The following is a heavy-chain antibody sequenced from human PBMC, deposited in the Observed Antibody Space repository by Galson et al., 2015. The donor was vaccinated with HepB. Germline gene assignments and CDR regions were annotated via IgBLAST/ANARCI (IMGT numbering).Heavy chain of an antibody. Sequence: SLRLSCAASGFVFSTFAMYWVRQAPGKGLEWVSVISRSGDTTYYADSVKGRFTISRDNSKNTLYMQMNSLRAEDTALYYCAQKESGAAPFESWGQGTLVTVSS. J-gene: IGHJ4*02. V-gene: IGHV3-23*01. D-gene: IGHD6-6*01. CDR3: AQKESGAAPFES. CDR1: GFVFSTFA. CDR2: ISRSGDTT.